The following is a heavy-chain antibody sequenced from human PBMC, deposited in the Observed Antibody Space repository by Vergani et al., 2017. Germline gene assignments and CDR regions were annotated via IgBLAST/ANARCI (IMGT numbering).Heavy chain of an antibody. Sequence: QVPLVQSGAEVKTPGSSVKVSCKASGGIFSSYAISWVRQAPGQGLEWMGGIIPIFGTANYAQKFQGRVTITADESTSTAYMELSSLRSEDTAVYYCARGQCYAPARIVVVPPSGDYWGQGTLVTVSS. J-gene: IGHJ4*02. CDR2: IIPIFGTA. D-gene: IGHD2-2*01. CDR1: GGIFSSYA. V-gene: IGHV1-69*01. CDR3: ARGQCYAPARIVVVPPSGDY.